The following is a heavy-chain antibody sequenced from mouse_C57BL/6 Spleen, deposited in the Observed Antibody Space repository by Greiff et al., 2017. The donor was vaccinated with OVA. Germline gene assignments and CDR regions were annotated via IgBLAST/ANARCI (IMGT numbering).Heavy chain of an antibody. J-gene: IGHJ3*01. Sequence: EVKLLESGGGLVQPGGSMKLSCVASGFTFSNYWMNWVRQSPEKGLEWVAQIRLKSDNYATHYAESVKGRFTISRDDSKSSVYLQMNNLRAEDTGIYYCTESYDGYSWFAYWGQGTLVTVSA. D-gene: IGHD2-3*01. CDR3: TESYDGYSWFAY. V-gene: IGHV6-3*01. CDR2: IRLKSDNYAT. CDR1: GFTFSNYW.